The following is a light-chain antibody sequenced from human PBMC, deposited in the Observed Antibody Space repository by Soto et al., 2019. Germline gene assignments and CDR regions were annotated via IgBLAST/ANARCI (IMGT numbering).Light chain of an antibody. CDR2: AAS. CDR1: QGISND. J-gene: IGKJ4*02. V-gene: IGKV1-17*01. Sequence: DIQMTQSPSSLSASVGDRVTITCRAGQGISNDLGWYRQKPGKGPKRLIYAASSLASRVPSRFSGSASRTEVTLTISSPQPEDFATYCCLQHNTYPLTFGGGTRVEV. CDR3: LQHNTYPLT.